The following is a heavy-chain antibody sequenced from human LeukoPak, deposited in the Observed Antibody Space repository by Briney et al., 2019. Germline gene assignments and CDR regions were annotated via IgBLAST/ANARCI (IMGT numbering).Heavy chain of an antibody. CDR3: AKDLIVGANYYYYGMDV. CDR1: GFTFSSYA. Sequence: PGGSLRLSCAASGFTFSSYAMSWVRQAPGKGLEWVSAISGSGGSTYYADSVKGRFTISRDNSKNTLYLQMNGLRAEDTAVYYCAKDLIVGANYYYYGMDVWGQGTTVTVSS. D-gene: IGHD1-26*01. CDR2: ISGSGGST. J-gene: IGHJ6*02. V-gene: IGHV3-23*01.